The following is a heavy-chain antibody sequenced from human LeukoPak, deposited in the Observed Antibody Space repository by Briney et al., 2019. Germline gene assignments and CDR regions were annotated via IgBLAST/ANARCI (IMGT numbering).Heavy chain of an antibody. J-gene: IGHJ3*02. CDR3: AREQSSDSGSYVGAFDI. Sequence: RPGGSLRLSCAASGFTFSSYAMSWVRQAPGKGLEWVSAISGSGGSTYYADSVKGRFTISRDNSKNTLYLQMNSLRAGDTAVYYCAREQSSDSGSYVGAFDIWGQGTMVTVSS. CDR2: ISGSGGST. CDR1: GFTFSSYA. D-gene: IGHD1-26*01. V-gene: IGHV3-23*01.